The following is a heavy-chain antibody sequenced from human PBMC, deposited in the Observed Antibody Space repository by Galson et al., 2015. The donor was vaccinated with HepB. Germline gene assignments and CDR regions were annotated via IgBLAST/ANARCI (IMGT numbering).Heavy chain of an antibody. D-gene: IGHD2-2*01. Sequence: ALRLSCAASGFIFSNYWMHWVRQTPGKGPVWISRINTDWTFLSYAHSGTGRFTISRDNAKNALDLQMNSLRAEDTAVYYCARVARYCGGASCYGWFDPWGQGTQVTVSS. J-gene: IGHJ5*02. V-gene: IGHV3-74*01. CDR1: GFIFSNYW. CDR2: INTDWTFL. CDR3: ARVARYCGGASCYGWFDP.